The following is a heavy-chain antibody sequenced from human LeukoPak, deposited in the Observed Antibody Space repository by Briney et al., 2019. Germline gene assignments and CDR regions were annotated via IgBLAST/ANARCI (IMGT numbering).Heavy chain of an antibody. J-gene: IGHJ6*03. CDR3: ARALYSSSSFFSYYXYMDX. V-gene: IGHV1-8*01. CDR1: GYTFTSYD. CDR2: MNPDSGNT. Sequence: ASVKVSCKASGYTFTSYDINWVRQATGQGREWMGWMNPDSGNTGYAQKFQGRVTMTRNTSISTAYMELSSLRSEDTAVYYCARALYSSSSFFSYYXYMDXXXKGXTVT. D-gene: IGHD6-6*01.